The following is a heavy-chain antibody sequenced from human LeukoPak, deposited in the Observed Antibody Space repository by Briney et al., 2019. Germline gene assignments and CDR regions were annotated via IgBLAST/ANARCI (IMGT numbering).Heavy chain of an antibody. Sequence: SEALSLTCSVSGGSISSYSWNWIRQPAGKGLEWIGRFYTSGTTNYNPSLKSRVTMSIDASKNQVSLKMRSVTAADTAVYYCARTVVTLDWYFDLWGRGTLVSVSS. V-gene: IGHV4-4*07. J-gene: IGHJ2*01. CDR1: GGSISSYS. CDR2: FYTSGTT. D-gene: IGHD4-23*01. CDR3: ARTVVTLDWYFDL.